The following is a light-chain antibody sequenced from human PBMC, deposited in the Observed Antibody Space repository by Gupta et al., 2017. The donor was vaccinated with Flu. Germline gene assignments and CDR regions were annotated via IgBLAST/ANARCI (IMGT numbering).Light chain of an antibody. CDR2: KDS. Sequence: SDELTQPPSVSVSPGQTARITCSGDELPKKYVYWYQQKAGQAPVLLIYKDSERPSGVPERFSGSTSGTIVTLTISGVQAEDEADYYCQSADSSGGYKGIFGGGNKLTVL. CDR1: ELPKKY. CDR3: QSADSSGGYKGI. J-gene: IGLJ2*01. V-gene: IGLV3-25*02.